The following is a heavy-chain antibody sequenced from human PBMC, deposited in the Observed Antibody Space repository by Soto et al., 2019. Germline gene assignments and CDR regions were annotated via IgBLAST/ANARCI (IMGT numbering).Heavy chain of an antibody. V-gene: IGHV1-46*01. Sequence: QVQLVQSGAEVKKPGASVKVSCKASGYTLTTYHMHWVRQAPGQGLEWMGITNPNDAGTTYAQKFQDRATVTRDTSTSTLYMELNSLRSEDTAVYYCARRALGSIDYWGQGTLVTVSS. CDR2: TNPNDAGT. CDR3: ARRALGSIDY. J-gene: IGHJ4*02. CDR1: GYTLTTYH.